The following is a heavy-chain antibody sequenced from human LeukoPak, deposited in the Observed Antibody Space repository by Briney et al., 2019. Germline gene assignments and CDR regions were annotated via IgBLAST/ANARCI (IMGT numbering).Heavy chain of an antibody. CDR3: ARDRRFNGMDV. CDR1: GGSISGYY. D-gene: IGHD3-3*01. CDR2: IYYIGST. Sequence: SEALSLTCTVSGGSISGYYWSWIRQPPGKGLEWIGDIYYIGSTNYNPSLKGRVTISVDTCKNQFSLNLSSVNAADTAVYYCARDRRFNGMDVWGQGTTVTVSS. J-gene: IGHJ6*02. V-gene: IGHV4-59*01.